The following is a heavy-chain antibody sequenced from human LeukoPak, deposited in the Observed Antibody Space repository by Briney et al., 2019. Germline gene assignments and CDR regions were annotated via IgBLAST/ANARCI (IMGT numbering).Heavy chain of an antibody. Sequence: KPGGSLRLSCAASGFTFSDYYMTWIRQAPGKGREWVSYISSSGSTIYYADSVKGRFTISRDNAKNSLFLQVNSLRAEDTAMYYCARVRYGNWYFDLWGRGTLVTVSS. D-gene: IGHD1-1*01. CDR1: GFTFSDYY. CDR2: ISSSGSTI. CDR3: ARVRYGNWYFDL. J-gene: IGHJ2*01. V-gene: IGHV3-11*01.